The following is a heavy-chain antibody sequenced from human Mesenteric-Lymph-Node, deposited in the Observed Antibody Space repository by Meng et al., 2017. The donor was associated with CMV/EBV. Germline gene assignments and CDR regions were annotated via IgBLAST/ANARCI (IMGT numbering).Heavy chain of an antibody. D-gene: IGHD2-2*01. V-gene: IGHV3-21*01. CDR1: GFIFSDYA. CDR2: ISTSSTYI. J-gene: IGHJ3*02. Sequence: GESLKISCAASGFIFSDYAMNWVRQAPGKGLEWVSSISTSSTYIYYADSMRGRFTISRDNSKNTLYLQMNSLRAEDTAVYYCARVYCSSTSCYEGAYDAFDIWGQGTMVTVSS. CDR3: ARVYCSSTSCYEGAYDAFDI.